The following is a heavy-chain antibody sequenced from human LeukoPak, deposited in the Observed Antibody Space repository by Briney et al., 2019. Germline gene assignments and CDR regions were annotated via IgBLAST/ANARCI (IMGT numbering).Heavy chain of an antibody. CDR2: INPSGGST. CDR3: ARGGSPIYYYYMDV. V-gene: IGHV1-46*01. CDR1: GYTFTSYY. J-gene: IGHJ6*03. Sequence: ASVKVSCKASGYTFTSYYMHWVRQAPGQGLEWMGIINPSGGSTSYAQKFQGRVTMTRDMSITTAYMEVSSLRSDDTAVYYCARGGSPIYYYYMDVWGKGTTVTISS. D-gene: IGHD2-2*01.